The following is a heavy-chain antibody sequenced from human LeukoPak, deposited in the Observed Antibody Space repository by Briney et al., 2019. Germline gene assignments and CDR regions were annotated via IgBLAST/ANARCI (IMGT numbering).Heavy chain of an antibody. CDR1: GGTFSSYA. J-gene: IGHJ4*02. D-gene: IGHD1-26*01. Sequence: ASVKVSCKASGGTFSSYAISWVRQAPGQGLEWRGGIIPIFGTANSAQKFQGRVTITADKSTSTAYMELSSLRSEDTAVYYCARDRGIVGATTPFDYWGQGTLVTVSS. CDR2: IIPIFGTA. V-gene: IGHV1-69*06. CDR3: ARDRGIVGATTPFDY.